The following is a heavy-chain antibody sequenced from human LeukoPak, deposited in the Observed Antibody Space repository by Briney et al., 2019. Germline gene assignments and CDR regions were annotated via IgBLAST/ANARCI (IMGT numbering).Heavy chain of an antibody. CDR2: IYTSGST. J-gene: IGHJ6*03. CDR1: GGSISSYY. Sequence: SETLSLTCTVSGGSISSYYWSWIRQPPGKGLEWIGRIYTSGSTNYNPSLKSRVTMSVDTSKNQFSLKLSSVTAADTAVYYCARGTISTPYYYYYMDVWGKGTTVTISS. V-gene: IGHV4-4*07. CDR3: ARGTISTPYYYYYMDV. D-gene: IGHD2-2*01.